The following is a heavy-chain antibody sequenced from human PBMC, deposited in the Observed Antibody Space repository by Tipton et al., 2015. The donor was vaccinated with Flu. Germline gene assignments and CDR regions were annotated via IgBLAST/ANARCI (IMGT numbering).Heavy chain of an antibody. Sequence: LRLSCIVSGGSISSYYWSWIRHRAGQGLEWIGRSYTSGSTNYNPSLKSRVTMSVDTSKNQFSLKLSPVTAADTAVYDCAGEEYCSGGTCYEGWFDPWGQGTLVTGSS. J-gene: IGHJ5*02. D-gene: IGHD2-15*01. V-gene: IGHV4-4*07. CDR2: SYTSGST. CDR3: AGEEYCSGGTCYEGWFDP. CDR1: GGSISSYY.